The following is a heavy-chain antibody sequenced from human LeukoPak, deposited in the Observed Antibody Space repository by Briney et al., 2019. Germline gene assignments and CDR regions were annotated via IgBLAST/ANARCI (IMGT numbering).Heavy chain of an antibody. V-gene: IGHV3-48*02. J-gene: IGHJ4*02. CDR2: ISLGNSTM. CDR3: ARVGNGRSWDY. Sequence: PGGSLRLSCAPSGFTFSSFTMNWARQVPGKGLEWISYISLGNSTMFYADSVKGRFTISRDNAKNSLYLQMNSLRDDDTAVYYCARVGNGRSWDYWGQGTLVSVSS. D-gene: IGHD2-15*01. CDR1: GFTFSSFT.